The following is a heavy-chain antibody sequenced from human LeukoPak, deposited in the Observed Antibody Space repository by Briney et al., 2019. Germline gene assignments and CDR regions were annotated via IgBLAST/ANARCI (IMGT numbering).Heavy chain of an antibody. CDR2: IYFSGTT. CDR3: ARRDIVATIST. CDR1: GASISSSSYY. D-gene: IGHD5-12*01. Sequence: SETLSLTCTVSGASISSSSYYWAWIRQPPGKGLEWIGSIYFSGTTFYNPSLKSRVTISVDTSKNQFSLKLSSVTVADTAVYYCARRDIVATISTWGQGTLVTVSS. V-gene: IGHV4-39*01. J-gene: IGHJ4*02.